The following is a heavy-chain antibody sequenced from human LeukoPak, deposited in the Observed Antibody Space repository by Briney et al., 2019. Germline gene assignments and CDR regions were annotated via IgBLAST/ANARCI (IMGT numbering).Heavy chain of an antibody. D-gene: IGHD3-16*01. CDR3: AKAHTPRVYDSYYFDY. CDR1: GFTFDDYT. J-gene: IGHJ4*02. CDR2: ISWDGGST. V-gene: IGHV3-43*01. Sequence: GGSLRLSCAASGFTFDDYTMHWVRQAPGKGLEWVSLISWDGGSTYYADSVKGRFTISRDNSKNSLYLQMNSLRTEDTALYYCAKAHTPRVYDSYYFDYWGRGTLVTVSS.